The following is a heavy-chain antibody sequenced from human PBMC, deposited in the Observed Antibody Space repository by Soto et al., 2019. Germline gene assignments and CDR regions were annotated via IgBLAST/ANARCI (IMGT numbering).Heavy chain of an antibody. Sequence: EVQLVESGGGLVQPGGSLRLSCAASGFTFSSYSMNWVRQAPGKGLEWVSSISSSSSYIYYADSVKGRFTISRDNAKNSLYLQMNSLRAEDTAVYYCAREPVLRFLEWLLEVDYWGQGTLVTVSS. D-gene: IGHD3-3*01. J-gene: IGHJ4*02. CDR3: AREPVLRFLEWLLEVDY. CDR1: GFTFSSYS. CDR2: ISSSSSYI. V-gene: IGHV3-21*01.